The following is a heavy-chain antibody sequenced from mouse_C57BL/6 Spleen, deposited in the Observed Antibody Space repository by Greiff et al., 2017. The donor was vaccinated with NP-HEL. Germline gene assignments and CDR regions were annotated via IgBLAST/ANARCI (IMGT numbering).Heavy chain of an antibody. D-gene: IGHD1-1*01. V-gene: IGHV5-17*01. Sequence: DVKLVESGGGLVKPGGSLKLSCAASGFTFSDYGMHWVRQAPEKGLEWVAYISSGSSTIYYADTVKGRFTISRDNAKNTLFLQMTSLRSEDTAMYYCARLSAGSSLYAMDYWGQGTSVTVSS. CDR2: ISSGSSTI. CDR3: ARLSAGSSLYAMDY. J-gene: IGHJ4*01. CDR1: GFTFSDYG.